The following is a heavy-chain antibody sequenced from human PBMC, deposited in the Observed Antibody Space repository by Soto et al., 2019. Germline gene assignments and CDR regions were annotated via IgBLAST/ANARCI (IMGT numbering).Heavy chain of an antibody. CDR3: ATPLGAAADY. CDR2: ISYDGSNK. J-gene: IGHJ4*02. CDR1: GFTFSSYG. V-gene: IGHV3-30*03. D-gene: IGHD6-13*01. Sequence: QVQLVESGGGVVQPGRSLRLSCAASGFTFSSYGMHWVRQAPGKGLEWVAVISYDGSNKYYADSVKGRFTISRDNSKNTLYLQMNSLRAEDTAVYYCATPLGAAADYWGQGTLVTVSS.